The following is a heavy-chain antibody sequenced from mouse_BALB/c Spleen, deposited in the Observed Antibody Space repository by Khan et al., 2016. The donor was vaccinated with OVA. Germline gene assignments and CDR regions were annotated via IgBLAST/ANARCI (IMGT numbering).Heavy chain of an antibody. CDR2: ISYSGST. D-gene: IGHD2-1*01. CDR3: ARRAYYGNWYFDV. J-gene: IGHJ1*01. Sequence: VQLKQSGPGLVKPSQSLSLTCTVTGYSITSDYAWNWVRQFPGNKLEWMGYISYSGSTSCNPSLKGRISITRDTSKNQFFLQLNSVTTEDTATYYCARRAYYGNWYFDVWGAGTTVTVSS. V-gene: IGHV3-2*02. CDR1: GYSITSDYA.